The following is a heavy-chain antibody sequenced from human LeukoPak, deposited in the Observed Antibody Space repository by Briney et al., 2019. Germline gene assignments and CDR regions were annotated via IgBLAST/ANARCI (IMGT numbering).Heavy chain of an antibody. CDR2: ISGSGGTT. J-gene: IGHJ4*02. D-gene: IGHD1-1*01. V-gene: IGHV3-23*01. CDR1: GFNFSSYA. Sequence: AGGSLRLSCAASGFNFSSYAMSWVRQAPGKGLEWVSAISGSGGTTYYADSVKGRFTVSRDNSKNTLYLQVNSLRAADTAVYFCAKDVQSWPTYFDYWGQGTLVTVSS. CDR3: AKDVQSWPTYFDY.